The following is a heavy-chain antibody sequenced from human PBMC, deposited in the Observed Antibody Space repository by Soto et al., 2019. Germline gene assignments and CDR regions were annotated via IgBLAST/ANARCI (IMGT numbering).Heavy chain of an antibody. CDR3: ARHAGYCSGGSCFLPFDY. CDR1: GYTFTSYA. D-gene: IGHD2-15*01. Sequence: ASVKVSCKASGYTFTSYAMHWVRQAPGQRLEWMGWINAGNGNTKYSQKFQGRVTITRDTSKNQFSLKLSSVTAADTAVYYCARHAGYCSGGSCFLPFDYWGQGTLVTVSS. CDR2: INAGNGNT. V-gene: IGHV1-3*01. J-gene: IGHJ4*02.